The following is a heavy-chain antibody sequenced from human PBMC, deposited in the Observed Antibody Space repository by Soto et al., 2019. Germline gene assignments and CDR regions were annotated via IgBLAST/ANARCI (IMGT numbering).Heavy chain of an antibody. V-gene: IGHV3-30*04. CDR1: GFTFSSYA. CDR3: AKDLHSSGWAAYNFDY. J-gene: IGHJ4*02. D-gene: IGHD6-25*01. Sequence: QVQLVESGGGVVQPGRSLRLSCAASGFTFSSYAMHWVRQAPGKGLEWVATISYDGSNKYYADSVKGRFTISRDSTKNTLSLQINSLRAEDSAVYYCAKDLHSSGWAAYNFDYWGQGTLVTVSS. CDR2: ISYDGSNK.